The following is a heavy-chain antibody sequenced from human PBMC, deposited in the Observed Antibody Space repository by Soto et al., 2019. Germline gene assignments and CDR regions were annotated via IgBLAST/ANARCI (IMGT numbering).Heavy chain of an antibody. V-gene: IGHV4-30-2*03. D-gene: IGHD3-10*01. J-gene: IGHJ5*02. Sequence: PGKGLEWIASFYYSGSTYYNPSLDSRVTISVDKSKNQFSLKLMSLSAADTAVYYCARRVPADEVITGHNWSAPWRQGTLVTVSS. CDR2: FYYSGST. CDR3: ARRVPADEVITGHNWSAP.